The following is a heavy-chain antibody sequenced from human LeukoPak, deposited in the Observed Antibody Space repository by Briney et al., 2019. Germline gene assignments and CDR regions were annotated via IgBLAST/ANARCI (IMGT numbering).Heavy chain of an antibody. J-gene: IGHJ4*02. CDR2: IRSKAYGGTT. CDR3: FPILTTVTTFRY. V-gene: IGHV3-49*03. Sequence: GGSLRLSCTASGFTFGDYAMSWFRQAPGKGLEWVGFIRSKAYGGTTEYAASVKGRFTISRDDSKSIACLQMNSLKTEDTAVYYCFPILTTVTTFRYWGQGTLVTVSS. D-gene: IGHD4-17*01. CDR1: GFTFGDYA.